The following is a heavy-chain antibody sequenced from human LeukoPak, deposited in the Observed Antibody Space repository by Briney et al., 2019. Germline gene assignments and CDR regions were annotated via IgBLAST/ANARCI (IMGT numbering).Heavy chain of an antibody. J-gene: IGHJ3*02. V-gene: IGHV1-2*02. CDR1: GYTFTGYY. CDR2: IYPYSGDT. CDR3: ARDRNSGSSLDI. Sequence: ASVKVSCKASGYTFTGYYIHWVRQAPGQGLEWVGWIYPYSGDTNYAQNFQGGVTMTRDTSISTAYMELSSLKSDDTAVYYCARDRNSGSSLDIWGQGTMLTVSS. D-gene: IGHD6-6*01.